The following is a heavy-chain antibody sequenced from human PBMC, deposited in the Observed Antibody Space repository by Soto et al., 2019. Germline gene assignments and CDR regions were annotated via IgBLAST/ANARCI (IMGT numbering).Heavy chain of an antibody. Sequence: QVQLKESGPGLVKPSETLSLSCTVSSGSISSRYWSWIRQSPEKGLEWIGYIYHTGRTNYNPSLKSRVTMSIDVASHQHSLKLTSVTAADTAVYYCATGGRLNDYYYGMDVWGQGTTVTVSS. CDR1: SGSISSRY. CDR2: IYHTGRT. J-gene: IGHJ6*02. CDR3: ATGGRLNDYYYGMDV. D-gene: IGHD3-16*01. V-gene: IGHV4-59*11.